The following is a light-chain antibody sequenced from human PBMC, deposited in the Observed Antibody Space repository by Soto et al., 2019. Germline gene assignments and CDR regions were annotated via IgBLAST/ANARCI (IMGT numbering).Light chain of an antibody. CDR1: SSDVGTYNF. CDR3: CSYAGRYTYV. CDR2: DVS. V-gene: IGLV2-11*01. Sequence: QSALTQPRSVSGSPGQSVSISCTGTSSDVGTYNFVSWYQQHPGKAPKVMIYDVSKRPSGVPDRFSGSKSGNTASLTISGLQSEDEADYYCCSYAGRYTYVFGTGTKLPS. J-gene: IGLJ1*01.